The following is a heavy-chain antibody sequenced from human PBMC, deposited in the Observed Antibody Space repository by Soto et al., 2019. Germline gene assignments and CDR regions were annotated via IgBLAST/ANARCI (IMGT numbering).Heavy chain of an antibody. J-gene: IGHJ2*01. D-gene: IGHD2-2*01. CDR1: GFTFINYA. CDR3: ARKILGSTSRPNYWYFDL. V-gene: IGHV3-23*01. CDR2: ISGGGDAT. Sequence: EVQLLKSGGGLVQPGGSLRLSCAGSGFTFINYAMNWVRQAPGKGLEWVFSISGGGDATFFADSVRGRFTISRDNSKNPVTLQMNSLGVDDTAVYYCARKILGSTSRPNYWYFDLWGRGTVVTVSS.